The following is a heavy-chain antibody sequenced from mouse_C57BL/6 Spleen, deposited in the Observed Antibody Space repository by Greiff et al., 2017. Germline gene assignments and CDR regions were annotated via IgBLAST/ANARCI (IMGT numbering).Heavy chain of an antibody. CDR1: GYSFTGYY. CDR2: INPSTGGT. V-gene: IGHV1-42*01. D-gene: IGHD3-2*02. J-gene: IGHJ3*01. CDR3: ARDSSGYACSY. Sequence: VQLQQSGPELVKPGASVKISCKASGYSFTGYYMNWVKQSPEKGLEWIGEINPSTGGTTYNQKFKAKATLTVDKSSSTAYMQLKSLTSEDSAVYYCARDSSGYACSYWGQGTLVTVSA.